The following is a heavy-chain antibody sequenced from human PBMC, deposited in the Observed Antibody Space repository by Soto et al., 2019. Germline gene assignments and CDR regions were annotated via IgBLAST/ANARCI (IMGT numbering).Heavy chain of an antibody. CDR2: ICYSGST. V-gene: IGHV4-30-4*01. J-gene: IGHJ4*02. CDR3: ARWDCSSTSCYPFDY. CDR1: GGSISSGDYY. D-gene: IGHD2-2*01. Sequence: SETLSLTCTVSGGSISSGDYYWSWIRQPPGKGLEWIGYICYSGSTYYNPSLKSRVTISVDTSKNQFSLKLSSVTAADTAVYYCARWDCSSTSCYPFDYWGQGTLVTVSS.